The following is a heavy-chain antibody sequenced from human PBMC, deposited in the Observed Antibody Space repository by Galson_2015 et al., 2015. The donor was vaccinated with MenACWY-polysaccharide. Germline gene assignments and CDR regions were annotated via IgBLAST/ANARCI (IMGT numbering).Heavy chain of an antibody. D-gene: IGHD3-22*01. J-gene: IGHJ4*02. CDR1: GGTFGSYA. V-gene: IGHV1-69*13. CDR3: ARAPAMEYYDSSGYYYHYFDY. CDR2: IIPIFGTA. Sequence: SVKVSCKASGGTFGSYAISWVRQAPGQGLEWMGGIIPIFGTANYAQKFQGRVTITADESTSTAYMELSSLRSEDTAVYYCARAPAMEYYDSSGYYYHYFDYWGQGTLVTVSS.